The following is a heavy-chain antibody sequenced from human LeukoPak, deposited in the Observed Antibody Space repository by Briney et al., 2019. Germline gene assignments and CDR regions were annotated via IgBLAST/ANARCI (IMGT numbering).Heavy chain of an antibody. D-gene: IGHD6-13*01. Sequence: NRSETLSLTCTVSGGSISGYYWSWSRQPPGKGLEWIGYIYYSGSTNYNPSLKSRVTISVDTSKNQFSLTLSSVTAADTAVYYCARGCSAGTPHNWFDPWGQTTMVTVSS. J-gene: IGHJ5*02. CDR1: GGSISGYY. CDR3: ARGCSAGTPHNWFDP. CDR2: IYYSGST. V-gene: IGHV4-59*01.